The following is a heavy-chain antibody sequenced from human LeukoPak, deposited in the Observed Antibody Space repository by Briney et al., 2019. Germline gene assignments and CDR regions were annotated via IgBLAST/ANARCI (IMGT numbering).Heavy chain of an antibody. CDR1: GFTFSDYY. J-gene: IGHJ6*03. V-gene: IGHV3-11*04. D-gene: IGHD3-9*01. CDR2: ISSSGSTI. Sequence: GGSLRLSCAASGFTFSDYYMSWIRQAPGKGLEWVSYISSSGSTIYYADSVKGRFTISRDDAKYSLYLQMNSLRAEDTAVYYCARDDIYYYYMDVWGKGTTVTVSS. CDR3: ARDDIYYYYMDV.